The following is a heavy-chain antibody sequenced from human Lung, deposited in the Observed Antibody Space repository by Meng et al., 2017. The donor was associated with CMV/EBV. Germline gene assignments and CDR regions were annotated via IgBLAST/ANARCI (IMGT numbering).Heavy chain of an antibody. CDR1: GYTFATSW. V-gene: IGHV5-51*01. Sequence: GEXXKISCTTSGYTFATSWIGWVRQMPGKGLEWMGIIYPGDSDTKYSPSFQGQVTISADKSLNTAYLQWSSLQASDTAIYYCARTNTPMFTWGPYFDYWGQGTGVTVSS. CDR3: ARTNTPMFTWGPYFDY. J-gene: IGHJ4*02. CDR2: IYPGDSDT. D-gene: IGHD5-18*01.